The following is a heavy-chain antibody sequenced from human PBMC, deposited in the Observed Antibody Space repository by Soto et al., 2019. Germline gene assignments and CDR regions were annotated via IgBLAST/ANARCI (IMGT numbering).Heavy chain of an antibody. V-gene: IGHV4-59*08. CDR2: VHHSWGS. CDR1: GGSISSYY. Sequence: QVQLQESGPGLVKPSETLSLSCTVSGGSISSYYWSWFRQSPGKRMDWIGYVHHSWGSSDIPSLRSRVAIALASTKRQCSLKVTSVAATGTAVYYCARQGFGPLHGLVDVWGQGTTVTVSS. D-gene: IGHD3-10*01. CDR3: ARQGFGPLHGLVDV. J-gene: IGHJ6*02.